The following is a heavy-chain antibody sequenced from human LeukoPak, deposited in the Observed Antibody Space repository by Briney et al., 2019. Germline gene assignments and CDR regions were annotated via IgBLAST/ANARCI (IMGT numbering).Heavy chain of an antibody. J-gene: IGHJ4*02. CDR3: AKDVAPDSGWDLDY. V-gene: IGHV3-23*01. CDR1: GFTFSTYS. D-gene: IGHD6-19*01. CDR2: IYNSGVKI. Sequence: PGGSLRLSCAASGFTFSTYSTTWVRQGPGKGLEWVSSIYNSGVKIFYADSVKGRFTISRDNSKNTLYLQMNSLRVEDTAVYYCAKDVAPDSGWDLDYWGQGTLVTVSS.